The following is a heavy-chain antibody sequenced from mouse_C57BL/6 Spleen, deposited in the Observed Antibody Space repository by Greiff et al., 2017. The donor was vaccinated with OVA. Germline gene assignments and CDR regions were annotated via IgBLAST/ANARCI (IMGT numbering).Heavy chain of an antibody. CDR1: GYTFTSYW. CDR3: AKGRGRGAMDD. V-gene: IGHV1-69*01. J-gene: IGHJ4*01. CDR2: IDPSDSYT. Sequence: QVQLQQPGAELVMPGASVKLSCKASGYTFTSYWMHWVKQRPGQGLEWIGEIDPSDSYTNYNQKFKGKSTLTVDKSSSTAYMQLSSLTSEDSAVYYCAKGRGRGAMDDWGKGTSVTVSS.